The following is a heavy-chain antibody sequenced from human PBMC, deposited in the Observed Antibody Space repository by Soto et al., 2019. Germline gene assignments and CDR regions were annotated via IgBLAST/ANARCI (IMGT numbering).Heavy chain of an antibody. Sequence: QVQLVQSGAEVKKPGASVKVSCKASGYTFTSYGISWVRQAPGQGLEWMGCISAYNGNTNYAQKLQGIVTMTTDTSTSTAYMELRSLRSDDTAVYYCARNPYYYGSGSYYTKIFDYWGQGTLVTVSS. CDR2: ISAYNGNT. CDR1: GYTFTSYG. V-gene: IGHV1-18*01. J-gene: IGHJ4*02. CDR3: ARNPYYYGSGSYYTKIFDY. D-gene: IGHD3-10*01.